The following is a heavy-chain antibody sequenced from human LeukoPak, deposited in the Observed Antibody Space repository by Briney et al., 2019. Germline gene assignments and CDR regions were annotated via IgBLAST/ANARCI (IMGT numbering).Heavy chain of an antibody. CDR3: AKGQRGYSYGEYYYYYYMDV. CDR2: ISYDGSNK. J-gene: IGHJ6*03. Sequence: GGSLRLSCAASGFTFSSYGMHWVRQAPGKGLEWVAVISYDGSNKYYADSVKGRFTISRDNSKNTLYLQMNSLRAEDTAVYYCAKGQRGYSYGEYYYYYYMDVWGKGTTVTVSS. CDR1: GFTFSSYG. V-gene: IGHV3-30*18. D-gene: IGHD5-18*01.